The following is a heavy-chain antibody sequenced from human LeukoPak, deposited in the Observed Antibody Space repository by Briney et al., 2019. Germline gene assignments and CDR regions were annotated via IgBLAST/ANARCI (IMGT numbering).Heavy chain of an antibody. V-gene: IGHV4-39*01. CDR2: IYYSGST. CDR3: AGHARGYSYGKSYAEGDAFDI. D-gene: IGHD5-18*01. J-gene: IGHJ3*02. CDR1: GGSISSSSYY. Sequence: SETLSLTCTVSGGSISSSSYYWGWIRQPPGKGLEWIGSIYYSGSTYYNPSLKSRVTISVDTSKNQFSLKLSSVTAADTAVYYCAGHARGYSYGKSYAEGDAFDIWGQGTMVTVSS.